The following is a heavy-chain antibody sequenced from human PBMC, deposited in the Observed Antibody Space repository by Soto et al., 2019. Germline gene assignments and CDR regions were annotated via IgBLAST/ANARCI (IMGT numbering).Heavy chain of an antibody. V-gene: IGHV4-30-2*01. CDR2: IYLGGSI. CDR3: AWRHSHDFYDRSIYVP. Sequence: SQPLSLTYAVAGGTIINLGYCWISNRKPPGKGLEWIGYIYLGGSINYNPSLKSRVIISVDTAKNQFSLSLSSVTAADTAMYYCAWRHSHDFYDRSIYVPWGQGAQVTVSS. D-gene: IGHD3-22*01. J-gene: IGHJ4*02. CDR1: GGTIINLGYC.